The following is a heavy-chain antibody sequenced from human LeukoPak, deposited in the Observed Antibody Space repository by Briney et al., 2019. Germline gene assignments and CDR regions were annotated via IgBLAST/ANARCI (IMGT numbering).Heavy chain of an antibody. CDR3: ARAPAFDI. CDR2: IYYSGST. Sequence: SETLSLTCTVSGGSISSYYWSWIRQPPRKGLEWIGYIYYSGSTYYNPSLKSRVTISVDTSKNQFSLKLSSVTAADTAVYYCARAPAFDIWGQGTMVTVSS. J-gene: IGHJ3*02. CDR1: GGSISSYY. V-gene: IGHV4-59*06.